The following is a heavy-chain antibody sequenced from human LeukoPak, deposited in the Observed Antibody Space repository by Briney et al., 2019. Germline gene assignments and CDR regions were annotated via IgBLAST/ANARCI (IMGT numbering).Heavy chain of an antibody. V-gene: IGHV3-74*01. D-gene: IGHD5-12*01. CDR2: ITNDGSST. CDR3: ARELVAGDQYGMDV. Sequence: GGSLRLSCAASGLTFSSHWMHWVRQAPGKGLVWVSRITNDGSSTTYADSVKGRFTISRDNAKNMLYLQVNSLRAEDTAVYYCARELVAGDQYGMDVWGQGTTVTVSS. J-gene: IGHJ6*02. CDR1: GLTFSSHW.